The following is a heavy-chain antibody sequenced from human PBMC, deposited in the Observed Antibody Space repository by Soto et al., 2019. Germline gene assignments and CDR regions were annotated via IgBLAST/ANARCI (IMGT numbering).Heavy chain of an antibody. CDR2: MNPKSGNT. V-gene: IGHV1-8*01. J-gene: IGHJ5*02. CDR1: GYTFTSYD. CDR3: ARERTRGFAP. Sequence: QVQLVQSGAEVKKPGASVKVSCKASGYTFTSYDINWVRQATGQGLEWMGWMNPKSGNTAYAEKFLSRVAMTGNTSIRTAYMELSSLRSEDTAVYYCARERTRGFAPWGQGTVVTVSS.